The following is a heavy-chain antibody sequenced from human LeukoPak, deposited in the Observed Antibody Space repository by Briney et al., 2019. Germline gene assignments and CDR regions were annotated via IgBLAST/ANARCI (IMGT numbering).Heavy chain of an antibody. CDR2: ISGSGGST. Sequence: GGSLRLSCAASVFTFIGYAMIWVRQAPGKGLEWVSAISGSGGSTYYADSVKGRFTISRDNSKNTLYLQMNSLRAEDTAVYYCAKDRNTLRYLDWHSPSWGQGTLVTVSS. D-gene: IGHD3-9*01. CDR1: VFTFIGYA. J-gene: IGHJ5*02. CDR3: AKDRNTLRYLDWHSPS. V-gene: IGHV3-23*01.